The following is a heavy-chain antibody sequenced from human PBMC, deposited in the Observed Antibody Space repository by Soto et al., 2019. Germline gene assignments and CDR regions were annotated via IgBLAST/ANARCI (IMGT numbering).Heavy chain of an antibody. D-gene: IGHD4-17*01. CDR3: ARGDASKIVVTTYYAMDV. J-gene: IGHJ6*02. V-gene: IGHV1-69*12. CDR1: GGSLSNYG. Sequence: QVQLVQSGAEVKKPGSSVKVSCKASGGSLSNYGISWVRQAPGQGLEWMGAIIPVFGTPNYAQKFQDRVPITADESKTTVYMEVRSLTSEDTAVYYCARGDASKIVVTTYYAMDVWGQGTTVTVSS. CDR2: IIPVFGTP.